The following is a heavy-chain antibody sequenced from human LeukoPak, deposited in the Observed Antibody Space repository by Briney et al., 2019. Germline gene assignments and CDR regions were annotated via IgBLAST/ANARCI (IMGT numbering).Heavy chain of an antibody. V-gene: IGHV4-61*08. J-gene: IGHJ1*01. CDR1: GGSISSGGYY. Sequence: PSETLSLTCTVSGGSISSGGYYWSWIRQHPGKGLEWTGYIYYSGSTNYNPSLKSRVTISVDTSKNQFSLKLSSVTAADTAVYYCARGKSGYSSTVGYFQHWGQGTLVTVSS. CDR3: ARGKSGYSSTVGYFQH. D-gene: IGHD6-13*01. CDR2: IYYSGST.